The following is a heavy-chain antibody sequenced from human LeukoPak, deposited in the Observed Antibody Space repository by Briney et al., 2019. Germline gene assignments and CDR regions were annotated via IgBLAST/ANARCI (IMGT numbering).Heavy chain of an antibody. CDR3: ARGDYGDYLKTHWGTWFDP. D-gene: IGHD4-17*01. V-gene: IGHV1-18*01. J-gene: IGHJ5*02. CDR1: GYTFTSYG. Sequence: GASVKVSCKASGYTFTSYGISWVRQAPGQGLEWMGWISAYNGNTNYAQKLQGRVTMTTDTSTSTAYMELRSLRSDDTAVYYCARGDYGDYLKTHWGTWFDPWGQGTLVTVSP. CDR2: ISAYNGNT.